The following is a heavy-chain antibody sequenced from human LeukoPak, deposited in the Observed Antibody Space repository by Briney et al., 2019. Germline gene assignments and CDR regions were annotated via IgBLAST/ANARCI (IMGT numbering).Heavy chain of an antibody. V-gene: IGHV3-48*02. CDR3: ARRPGYSGNYYSDY. D-gene: IGHD1-26*01. CDR2: ISHTGSTI. Sequence: PGGSLRLSCAASGFTFSSYNMNWVRQAPGKGLEWVSYISHTGSTIYYADSVKGRFTISRDNAKNSLYLQMNSLRDEDTAVYYCARRPGYSGNYYSDYWGQGTLVTVSS. CDR1: GFTFSSYN. J-gene: IGHJ4*02.